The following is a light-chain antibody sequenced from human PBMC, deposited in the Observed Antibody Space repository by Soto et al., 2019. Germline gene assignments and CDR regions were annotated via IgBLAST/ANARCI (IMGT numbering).Light chain of an antibody. CDR3: EQYYSYPPY. Sequence: AIRMTQSPSSFSASTGDRVTITSLASQGISSCLAWYQQKPGKAPKLLIYAASTLQSGGPSRFSGSGSGTDFSLTISCLQSEDFATYYCEQYYSYPPYFGPGTKVDVK. CDR1: QGISSC. J-gene: IGKJ3*01. CDR2: AAS. V-gene: IGKV1-8*01.